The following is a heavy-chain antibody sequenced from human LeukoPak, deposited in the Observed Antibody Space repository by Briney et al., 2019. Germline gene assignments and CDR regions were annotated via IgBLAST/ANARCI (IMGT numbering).Heavy chain of an antibody. J-gene: IGHJ3*02. CDR1: GGTFSSYA. Sequence: GASVKVSCKASGGTFSSYAISWVQQAPGQGLEWMGGIIPIFGTANYAQKFQGRVTITTDESTSTAYMELSSLRSEDTAVYYCARTTKGVLTHAFDIWGQGTMVTVSS. CDR2: IIPIFGTA. D-gene: IGHD3-10*01. V-gene: IGHV1-69*05. CDR3: ARTTKGVLTHAFDI.